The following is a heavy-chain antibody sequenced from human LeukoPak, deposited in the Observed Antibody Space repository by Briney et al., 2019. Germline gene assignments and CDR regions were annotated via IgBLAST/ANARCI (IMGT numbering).Heavy chain of an antibody. CDR2: ISAYNGNT. CDR1: GYTFTSYG. J-gene: IGHJ4*02. CDR3: ARDPDPYDYGGNPGFY. D-gene: IGHD4-23*01. Sequence: ASVKVSCKASGYTFTSYGITWVRQAPGQGLEWMGWISAYNGNTNYAQKLQGRVTVTTDTSTSTAYMELRSLRSDDTAVYYCARDPDPYDYGGNPGFYWGQGTLVTVSS. V-gene: IGHV1-18*01.